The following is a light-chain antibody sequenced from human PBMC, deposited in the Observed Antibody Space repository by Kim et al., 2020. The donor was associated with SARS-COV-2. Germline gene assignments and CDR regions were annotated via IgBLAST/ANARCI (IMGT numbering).Light chain of an antibody. CDR1: QSVTSNY. CDR3: QQYGISSQYT. V-gene: IGKV3-20*01. CDR2: GAS. Sequence: SPGERATLSCRDSQSVTSNYLAWYQQNPGQAPRLLIYGASSRATGIPDRFSGSGSGTDFTLTISRLEPEDFVVYYCQQYGISSQYTFGQGTKLEI. J-gene: IGKJ2*01.